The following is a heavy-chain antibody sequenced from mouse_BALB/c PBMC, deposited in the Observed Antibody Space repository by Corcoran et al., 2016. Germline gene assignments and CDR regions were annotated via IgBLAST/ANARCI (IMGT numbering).Heavy chain of an antibody. J-gene: IGHJ1*01. CDR2: ISCYNGAT. V-gene: IGHV1S34*01. CDR3: ARWDWYFDV. CDR1: GYSFTGYY. Sequence: LVKTGASVKKSCKASGYSFTGYYMHWVKQSHGKSLEWIGYISCYNGATSYNQKFKGKATITADTSSNTAYLQLSSLTSEDTAVYYCARWDWYFDVWGAGTTVTVSS.